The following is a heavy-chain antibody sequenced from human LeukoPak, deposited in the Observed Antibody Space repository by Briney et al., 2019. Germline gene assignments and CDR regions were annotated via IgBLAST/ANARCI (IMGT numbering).Heavy chain of an antibody. CDR3: ARISSDSISYYDH. V-gene: IGHV3-48*04. CDR2: LSTNSRSL. Sequence: PGGSLRLSCAVSGFIFRNYDMNWVRQAPGKGLEWVSYLSTNSRSLHYTNSVKGRFTISRDNAKNTLFLQMNSLRAEDTAVYYCARISSDSISYYDHWGQGTLVTVSS. J-gene: IGHJ4*02. D-gene: IGHD3-22*01. CDR1: GFIFRNYD.